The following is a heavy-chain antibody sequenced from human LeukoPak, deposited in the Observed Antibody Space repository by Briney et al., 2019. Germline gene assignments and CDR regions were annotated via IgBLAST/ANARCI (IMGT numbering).Heavy chain of an antibody. CDR1: GGSISSSSYY. V-gene: IGHV4-39*01. J-gene: IGHJ4*02. D-gene: IGHD3/OR15-3a*01. Sequence: SETLSLTCTVSGGSISSSSYYWGWIRQPPGKGLKWIGSIYYSGSTYYNPSLKSRVTISVDTSKNQFSLKLSSVTAADTAVYYCVKFGTRTRGYFDYWGQGTLVTVSP. CDR2: IYYSGST. CDR3: VKFGTRTRGYFDY.